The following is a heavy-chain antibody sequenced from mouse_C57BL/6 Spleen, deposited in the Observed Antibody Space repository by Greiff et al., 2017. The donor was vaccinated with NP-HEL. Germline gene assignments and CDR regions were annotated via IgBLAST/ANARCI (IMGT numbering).Heavy chain of an antibody. CDR1: GYTFTSYW. CDR2: IDPSDSYI. D-gene: IGHD2-5*01. Sequence: QVQLQQPGAELVMPGASVKLSCKASGYTFTSYWMHWVKQRPGQGLEWIGEIDPSDSYINYNQKFKGKSTLTVDKSSSTAYMQLSSLTSEDSAVYYCASYYSNYGGFAYWGQGTLVTVSA. V-gene: IGHV1-69*01. J-gene: IGHJ3*01. CDR3: ASYYSNYGGFAY.